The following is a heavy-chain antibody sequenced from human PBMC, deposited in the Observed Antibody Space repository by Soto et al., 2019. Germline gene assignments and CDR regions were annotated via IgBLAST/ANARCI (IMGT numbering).Heavy chain of an antibody. D-gene: IGHD5-12*01. CDR2: INWNGVRT. CDR3: ARSGNIVATTNYYMDV. V-gene: IGHV3-20*04. Sequence: EVQLVESGGGVVRPGGSLRLSCVASGFTFDDYGMHWVRQAPGKGLEWVSGINWNGVRTGYPGSMKGRFIISRDNAKNSLYLQMNSLRAEDTALYYCARSGNIVATTNYYMDVWGNGTTVTVSS. J-gene: IGHJ6*03. CDR1: GFTFDDYG.